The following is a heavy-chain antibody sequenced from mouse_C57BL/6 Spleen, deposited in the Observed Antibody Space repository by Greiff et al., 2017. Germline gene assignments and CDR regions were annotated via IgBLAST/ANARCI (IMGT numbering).Heavy chain of an antibody. Sequence: VQLKQSGPGLVQPSQSLSITCTVSGFSLTSYGVHWVRQSPGKGLEWLGVIWSGGSTDYNAAFISRLSISKDNSESQVFFKMNSLQADDTAIYYCARPPHYYGSSPHYYAMDYWGQGTSVTVSS. V-gene: IGHV2-2*01. CDR1: GFSLTSYG. CDR2: IWSGGST. D-gene: IGHD1-1*01. J-gene: IGHJ4*01. CDR3: ARPPHYYGSSPHYYAMDY.